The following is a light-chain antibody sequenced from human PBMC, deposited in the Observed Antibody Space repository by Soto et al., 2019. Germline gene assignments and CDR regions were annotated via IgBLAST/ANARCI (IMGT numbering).Light chain of an antibody. CDR2: DAS. CDR1: QSVSSY. CDR3: QQRSTWPSIS. V-gene: IGKV3-11*01. Sequence: EIVLTQSPATLSFSPGERATLSCRASQSVSSYLAWYQQKPGQAPRLLIYDASNRATGIPARFSGSGSGTDFTLTISSLEPEDFAVYYCQQRSTWPSISFGQGTRLEIK. J-gene: IGKJ5*01.